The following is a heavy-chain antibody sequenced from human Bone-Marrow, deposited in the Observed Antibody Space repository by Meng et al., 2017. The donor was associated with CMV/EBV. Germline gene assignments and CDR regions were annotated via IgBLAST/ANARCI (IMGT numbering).Heavy chain of an antibody. CDR2: VKPDGSEE. V-gene: IGHV3-7*01. Sequence: GGSLRLSCKASGFIFSDYWMNWVRQVPGKGLEWVATVKPDGSEEFYVDSVKGRFTISRDNAKNSLYLQMNSLRAEDTAVYYCARDLPHYSLDYWGQGTLVTVSS. CDR1: GFIFSDYW. D-gene: IGHD4-11*01. CDR3: ARDLPHYSLDY. J-gene: IGHJ4*02.